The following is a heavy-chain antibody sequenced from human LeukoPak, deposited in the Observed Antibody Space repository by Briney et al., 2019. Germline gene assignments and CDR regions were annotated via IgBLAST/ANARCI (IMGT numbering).Heavy chain of an antibody. J-gene: IGHJ6*02. D-gene: IGHD3-22*01. Sequence: PAASVKVSCKASGGTFSSYAISWVRQAPGQGLEWMGRIIPILGIANYAQKFQGRVTITADKSTSTAYMELSSLRSEDTAVYYCARDAYYYDSSGYYARRYYYYGMDVWGQGTTVTVSS. CDR3: ARDAYYYDSSGYYARRYYYYGMDV. CDR1: GGTFSSYA. CDR2: IIPILGIA. V-gene: IGHV1-69*04.